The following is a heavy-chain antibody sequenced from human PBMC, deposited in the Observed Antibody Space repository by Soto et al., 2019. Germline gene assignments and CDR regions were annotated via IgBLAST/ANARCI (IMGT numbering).Heavy chain of an antibody. J-gene: IGHJ5*02. D-gene: IGHD3-22*01. CDR2: IIPIFGTA. CDR3: ARDRGYYDSSGYEA. Sequence: SVKVYCKAAGDTISIYAISWVRQAHGQGLEWMGGIIPIFGTANYAQKFQGRVTITADESTSTAYMELSSLRSEDTAVYYCARDRGYYDSSGYEAWGQGTLVTVSS. CDR1: GDTISIYA. V-gene: IGHV1-69*01.